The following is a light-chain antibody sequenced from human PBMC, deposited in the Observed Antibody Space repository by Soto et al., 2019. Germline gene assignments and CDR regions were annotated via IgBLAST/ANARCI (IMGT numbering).Light chain of an antibody. CDR3: CSYAGSYTWV. CDR2: GTS. J-gene: IGLJ3*02. CDR1: NSNIGTGFD. Sequence: QAVLTQPPSVSGAPGQRVTIACTGNNSNIGTGFDVHWYRHFPGAAPKLLLSGTSHRPSGVPDRFSGSKSGNTASLTISGLQAEDEADYYCCSYAGSYTWVFGGGTKLTVL. V-gene: IGLV1-40*01.